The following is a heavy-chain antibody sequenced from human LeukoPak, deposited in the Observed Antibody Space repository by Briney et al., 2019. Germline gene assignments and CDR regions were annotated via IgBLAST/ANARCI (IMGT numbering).Heavy chain of an antibody. D-gene: IGHD3-3*01. J-gene: IGHJ4*02. CDR1: GFTFSDYD. Sequence: GGSLRLSCLASGFTFSDYDMAWVRLAPGQGPEWVSAIRRSNDITFYADSVKGRFTISRDNPKSTLYLQMNSLRVDDTAVYYCTEIGSGNKFDFWGQGTLVTVSP. V-gene: IGHV3-23*01. CDR2: IRRSNDIT. CDR3: TEIGSGNKFDF.